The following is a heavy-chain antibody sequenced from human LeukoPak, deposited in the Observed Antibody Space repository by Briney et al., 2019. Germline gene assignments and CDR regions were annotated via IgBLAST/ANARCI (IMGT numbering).Heavy chain of an antibody. CDR2: LPYNENA. Sequence: PSETLSLTCTVSGGPISRSGYQWGWIRRPPGQGLEWIGTLPYNENAYYSPSLRSRITMSVDTSTNQFSLQLSSVTAADTAVYYCARLSSGSNPPFDYWGQGTLVTVSS. CDR1: GGPISRSGYQ. D-gene: IGHD3-22*01. J-gene: IGHJ4*02. V-gene: IGHV4-39*07. CDR3: ARLSSGSNPPFDY.